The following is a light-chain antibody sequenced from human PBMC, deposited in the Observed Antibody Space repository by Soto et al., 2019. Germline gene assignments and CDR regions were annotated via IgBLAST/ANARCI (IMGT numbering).Light chain of an antibody. CDR2: DVS. CDR1: SSDVGGYNY. V-gene: IGLV2-14*01. CDR3: SSYTSSSTYV. J-gene: IGLJ1*01. Sequence: QSVLTQPASVSGSPGQSIAISCPGASSDVGGYNYVSWYQQHPGKAPRLMIYDVSNRPSGVSDRFSGSKSGNTASLTISGLQAEDEAEYYCSSYTSSSTYVFGTGTKVTVL.